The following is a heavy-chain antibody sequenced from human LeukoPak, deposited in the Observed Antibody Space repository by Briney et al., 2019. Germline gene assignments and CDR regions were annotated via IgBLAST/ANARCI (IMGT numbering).Heavy chain of an antibody. J-gene: IGHJ3*02. CDR1: XXTFTXXG. D-gene: IGHD3-22*01. CDR2: ISAYNGNT. V-gene: IGHV1-18*01. Sequence: SCKXXXXTFTXXGISWVGQAHGQGLEGKGWISAYNGNTNYAQKLQGRVTMTTDTSTSTAYMELRSLRSDDTAVYYCARDTPDDYYDSSGCYYGHDAFDIWGQGTMVTVSS. CDR3: ARDTPDDYYDSSGCYYGHDAFDI.